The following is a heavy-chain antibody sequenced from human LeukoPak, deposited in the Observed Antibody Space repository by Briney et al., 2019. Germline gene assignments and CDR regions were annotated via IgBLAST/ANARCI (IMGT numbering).Heavy chain of an antibody. D-gene: IGHD5-18*01. J-gene: IGHJ6*04. V-gene: IGHV4-4*02. CDR3: ARDGSSYGKGMDV. CDR1: GGSISSSNW. Sequence: PSGTLSITCAVSGGSISSSNWWSWVRQPPGKGLEWIGEIYHSGSTNYNPSLKSRVTISVDKSKNQFSLKLRSVTAADTAVYYCARDGSSYGKGMDVWGKGTTVTVSS. CDR2: IYHSGST.